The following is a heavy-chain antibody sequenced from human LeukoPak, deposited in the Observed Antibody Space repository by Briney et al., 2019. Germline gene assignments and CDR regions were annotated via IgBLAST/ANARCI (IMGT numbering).Heavy chain of an antibody. CDR2: ISSSGSTI. CDR3: ARGQTGTTVGAFDI. V-gene: IGHV3-48*03. Sequence: QPGGSLRLSCAASGFTFSSYEMNWVRQAPGKGLEWVSYISSSGSTIYYADSVKGRFTISRDNAKNSLYLQMNSLRAEDTAVYYCARGQTGTTVGAFDIWGQGTMVTVSS. CDR1: GFTFSSYE. D-gene: IGHD1-1*01. J-gene: IGHJ3*02.